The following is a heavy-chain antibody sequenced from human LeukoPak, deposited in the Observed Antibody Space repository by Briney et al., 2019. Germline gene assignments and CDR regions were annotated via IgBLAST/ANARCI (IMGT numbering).Heavy chain of an antibody. D-gene: IGHD3-10*01. Sequence: PGGSLRLSCAASGFTVSTNCMTWVRQAPGKGLEWVSTIYSGGTTYYADSVKGRFTISRDNSKNTLYLQMNSLRAEDTAVYYCAKLWFGELGDYWGQGTLVTVSS. CDR2: IYSGGTT. J-gene: IGHJ4*02. V-gene: IGHV3-53*01. CDR3: AKLWFGELGDY. CDR1: GFTVSTNC.